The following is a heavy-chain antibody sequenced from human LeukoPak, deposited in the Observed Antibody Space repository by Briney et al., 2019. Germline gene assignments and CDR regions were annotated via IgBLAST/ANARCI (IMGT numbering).Heavy chain of an antibody. CDR3: ARPGVFGLSSGYILPPGSDAFDI. CDR1: GDSISSFY. J-gene: IGHJ3*02. D-gene: IGHD3-22*01. Sequence: SETLSLTCTVSGDSISSFYWSWIRQPPGKGLEWIGYMYYTGSTNYNPSLKNRVSISLDTSKNQFSLRLSSVTAADTAVYYCARPGVFGLSSGYILPPGSDAFDIWGQGTMVTVSS. V-gene: IGHV4-59*01. CDR2: MYYTGST.